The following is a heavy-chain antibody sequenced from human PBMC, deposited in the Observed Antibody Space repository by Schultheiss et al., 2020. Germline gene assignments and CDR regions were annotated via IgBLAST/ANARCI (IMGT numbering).Heavy chain of an antibody. J-gene: IGHJ4*02. CDR3: ARRDSSGYGFDY. V-gene: IGHV4-39*01. Sequence: SETLSLTCTVSGGSISSSSYYWGWIRQPPGKGLEWIGYIYYSGSTYYNPSLKSRVTISVDMSKNQFSLKLSSVTAADTAVYYCARRDSSGYGFDYWGQGTLVTVAS. CDR1: GGSISSSSYY. CDR2: IYYSGST. D-gene: IGHD3-22*01.